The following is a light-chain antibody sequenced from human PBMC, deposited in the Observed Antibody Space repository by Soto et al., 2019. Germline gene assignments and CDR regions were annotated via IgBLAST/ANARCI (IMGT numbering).Light chain of an antibody. Sequence: DVAMTQSPLSLPVTLGQPASISCRSSQSLTYSDGNTYLNWFHLRPGQSPRRLIYKVSNRDSGVQDRFGGSGSGTDFTLKISRVEAEDVGVYSCLQGRHWPPYTFGQGTKLEIK. CDR2: KVS. CDR3: LQGRHWPPYT. CDR1: QSLTYSDGNTY. J-gene: IGKJ2*01. V-gene: IGKV2-30*01.